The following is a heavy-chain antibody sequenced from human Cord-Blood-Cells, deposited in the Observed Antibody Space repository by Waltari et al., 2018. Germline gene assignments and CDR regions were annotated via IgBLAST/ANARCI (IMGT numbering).Heavy chain of an antibody. CDR2: INPNRGGT. J-gene: IGHJ4*02. D-gene: IGHD2-8*01. Sequence: QVQLVQSGAEVKKPGASVKVSCKASGYTFTGYYMHWVRQAPGQGLEWRGWINPNRGGTNYAQKFQGRVTMTRDTSISTAYMELSRLRSDDTAVYYCARGGGEWSADYWGQGTLVTVSS. V-gene: IGHV1-2*02. CDR1: GYTFTGYY. CDR3: ARGGGEWSADY.